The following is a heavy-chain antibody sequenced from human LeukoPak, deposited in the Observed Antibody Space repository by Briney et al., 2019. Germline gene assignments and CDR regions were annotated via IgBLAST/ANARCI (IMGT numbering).Heavy chain of an antibody. CDR3: TRRRRFGSVDY. Sequence: GGSLSLSCKASGFTFGDYAMSWFRQAPGKGLEGVGFIRSKAYGGTTEYAASVKGRFTISRDDSKSIAYLQMNSLKTEDTAVYYCTRRRRFGSVDYWGQGTLVTVSS. V-gene: IGHV3-49*03. CDR2: IRSKAYGGTT. J-gene: IGHJ4*02. D-gene: IGHD3-10*01. CDR1: GFTFGDYA.